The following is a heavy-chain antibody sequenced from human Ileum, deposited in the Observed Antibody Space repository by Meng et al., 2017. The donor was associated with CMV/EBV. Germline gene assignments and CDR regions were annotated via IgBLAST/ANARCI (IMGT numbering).Heavy chain of an antibody. CDR3: ARGHRAAAGTLRYYFDY. J-gene: IGHJ4*02. CDR2: MNPNSGNT. D-gene: IGHD6-13*01. CDR1: YTFTSYA. V-gene: IGHV1-8*01. Sequence: YTFTSYALTWVRQATGQGLEWMGWMNPNSGNTGYAQTFQGRVTMTRNTSISTAYMELSSLRSEDTAVYYCARGHRAAAGTLRYYFDYWGQGTLVTVSS.